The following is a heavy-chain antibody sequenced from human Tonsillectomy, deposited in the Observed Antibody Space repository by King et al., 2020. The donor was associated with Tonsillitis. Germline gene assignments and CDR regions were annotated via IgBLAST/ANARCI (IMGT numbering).Heavy chain of an antibody. CDR2: ISGSGTSL. J-gene: IGHJ4*02. Sequence: VQLVESGGGLVQPGGSLRLSCAASGFTLSSYTMNWVRQTPGKGLEWVSAISGSGTSLYYVDSVKGRFTISRDNASNSLYLQMNSLRAEDTAVYYCARGLVGRICFDYWGQGTLVTVSS. D-gene: IGHD1-26*01. CDR1: GFTLSSYT. V-gene: IGHV3-48*01. CDR3: ARGLVGRICFDY.